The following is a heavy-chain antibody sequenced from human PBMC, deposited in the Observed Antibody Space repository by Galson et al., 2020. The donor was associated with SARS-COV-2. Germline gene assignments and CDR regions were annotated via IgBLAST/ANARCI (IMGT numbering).Heavy chain of an antibody. D-gene: IGHD6-19*01. Sequence: SETLSLTCTVSGGSISSGGNYWSWIRQHPGKGRVWIGYIYYSRSTTYNPSLKSLLTISVDTSKNQFSLNLRSVSAADTAVYYCARTQVVRGWYDAFDIWGQGTMVTVSS. J-gene: IGHJ3*02. CDR2: IYYSRST. CDR1: GGSISSGGNY. V-gene: IGHV4-31*01. CDR3: ARTQVVRGWYDAFDI.